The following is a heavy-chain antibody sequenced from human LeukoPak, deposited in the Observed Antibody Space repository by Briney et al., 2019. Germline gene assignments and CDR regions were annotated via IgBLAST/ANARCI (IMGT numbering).Heavy chain of an antibody. D-gene: IGHD3-10*01. J-gene: IGHJ3*02. CDR3: ARKKCGSGSYWNTHDAFDI. Sequence: SETLSLTCTVSGGSISSYYWSWIRQPPGKGLEWIGYIYYSGSTNYNPSLKSRVTISVDTSKNQFSLKLSSVTAADTAVYYCARKKCGSGSYWNTHDAFDIWGQGTMVTVSS. V-gene: IGHV4-59*01. CDR2: IYYSGST. CDR1: GGSISSYY.